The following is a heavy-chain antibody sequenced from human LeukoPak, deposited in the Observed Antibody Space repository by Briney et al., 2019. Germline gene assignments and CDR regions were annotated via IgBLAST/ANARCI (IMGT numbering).Heavy chain of an antibody. Sequence: QSGGSLRLSCAASGFTFSSYGMHWVRQAPGKGLEWVAVIWYDGSNKYYADSVKGRFTISRDNSKNTLYLQMNSLRAGDTAVYYCARLDTAMVFSYWGQGTLVTVSS. J-gene: IGHJ4*02. CDR2: IWYDGSNK. V-gene: IGHV3-33*01. CDR3: ARLDTAMVFSY. CDR1: GFTFSSYG. D-gene: IGHD5-18*01.